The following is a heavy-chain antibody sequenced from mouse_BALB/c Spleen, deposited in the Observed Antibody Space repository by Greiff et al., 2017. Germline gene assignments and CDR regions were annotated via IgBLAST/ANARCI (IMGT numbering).Heavy chain of an antibody. CDR1: GFTFSSYG. J-gene: IGHJ2*01. CDR2: ISSGGSYT. D-gene: IGHD1-1*01. V-gene: IGHV5-6*01. CDR3: TRDGDYYGSRPFDY. Sequence: EVQLVESGGDLVKPGGSLKLSCAASGFTFSSYGMSWVRQTPDKRLEWVATISSGGSYTYYPDSVKGRFTISRDNAKNTLYLQMSSLKSEDTAMYYCTRDGDYYGSRPFDYWGQGTTLTVSS.